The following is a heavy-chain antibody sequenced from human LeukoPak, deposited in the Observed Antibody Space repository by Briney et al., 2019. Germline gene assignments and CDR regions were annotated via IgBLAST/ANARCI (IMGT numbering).Heavy chain of an antibody. CDR2: IYYSGST. D-gene: IGHD6-13*01. V-gene: IGHV4-39*07. Sequence: SETLSLTCTVSGGSISSSSYYWGWIRQPPGKGLEWIGSIYYSGSTYYKPSLKSRVTISVDTSKNQFSLKLSSVTAADTAVYYCARVSFDLGIAAAEAWGQGTLVTVSS. CDR3: ARVSFDLGIAAAEA. J-gene: IGHJ5*02. CDR1: GGSISSSSYY.